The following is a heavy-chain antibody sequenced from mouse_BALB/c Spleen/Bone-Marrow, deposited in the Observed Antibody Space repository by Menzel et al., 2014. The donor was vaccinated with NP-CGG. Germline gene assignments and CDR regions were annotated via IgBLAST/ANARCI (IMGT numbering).Heavy chain of an antibody. CDR1: GFTFSSYG. CDR2: INNNDGNT. D-gene: IGHD1-1*01. V-gene: IGHV5-6-3*01. J-gene: IGHJ2*01. Sequence: EVQLAESGGGLVQPGGSLKLSCAASGFTFSSYGLSWDRQTPDKRLELIATINNNDGNTYYPDSVQGRFTISRDNAKNTLYLQMRSLKSEDTAMYYCARDKYGSRFDYWGQGTTLTGSS. CDR3: ARDKYGSRFDY.